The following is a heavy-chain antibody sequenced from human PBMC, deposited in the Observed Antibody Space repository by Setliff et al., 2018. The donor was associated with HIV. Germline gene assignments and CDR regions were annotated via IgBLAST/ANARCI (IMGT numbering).Heavy chain of an antibody. CDR2: IYYRRST. Sequence: SETLSLTCTVSGGSISSSSYYWGWIRQPPGKGLEWIGSIYYRRSTNYHPSLKSRVTISVDTSKNQFSLKLSSVTAADTAVYYCARLGYCSRTTCYGYYYMDVWGKGTTVTVSS. D-gene: IGHD2-2*01. J-gene: IGHJ6*03. V-gene: IGHV4-39*07. CDR1: GGSISSSSYY. CDR3: ARLGYCSRTTCYGYYYMDV.